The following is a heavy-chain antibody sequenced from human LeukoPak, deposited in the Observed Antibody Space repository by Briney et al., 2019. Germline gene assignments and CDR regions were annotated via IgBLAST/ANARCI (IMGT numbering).Heavy chain of an antibody. CDR1: GGTFTSYA. CDR3: ARAPSRDSCGPYGMDV. Sequence: SVKVSCKASGGTFTSYAISWVRQAPGQGLEWMGRIIPIFGIANYAQKFQGRVTITADKSTSTAYMELSSLRSEDTAVYYCARAPSRDSCGPYGMDVWGQGTTVTVSS. D-gene: IGHD3-22*01. V-gene: IGHV1-69*04. J-gene: IGHJ6*02. CDR2: IIPIFGIA.